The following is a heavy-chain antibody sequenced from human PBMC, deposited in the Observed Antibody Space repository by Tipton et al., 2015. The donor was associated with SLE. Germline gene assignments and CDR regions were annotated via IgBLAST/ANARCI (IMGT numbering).Heavy chain of an antibody. CDR3: ARGRRSSSWYPLNY. CDR2: MYNSGST. CDR1: GGSISSYY. J-gene: IGHJ4*02. Sequence: ILSLTCTVPGGSISSYYWSWIRQPPGKGLEWIGYMYNSGSTNYNPSLKSRVTISVDTSKNQFSLKLSSVTAADTAVYYCARGRRSSSWYPLNYWGQGTLVTVSS. V-gene: IGHV4-59*08. D-gene: IGHD6-13*01.